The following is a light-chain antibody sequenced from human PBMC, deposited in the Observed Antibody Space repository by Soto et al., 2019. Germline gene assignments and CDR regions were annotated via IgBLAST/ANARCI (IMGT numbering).Light chain of an antibody. V-gene: IGKV1-6*01. CDR2: AAS. CDR3: LQDYDYPRT. CDR1: QGIAGS. J-gene: IGKJ1*01. Sequence: IQLTQSPSFLSASVGDRVTITCRASQGIAGSLAWFQQRPGNAPTLLISAASRLQSGVPSRFSGRGSGTDFTLTISSLQPEDFATYYCLQDYDYPRTFGQGTKVDI.